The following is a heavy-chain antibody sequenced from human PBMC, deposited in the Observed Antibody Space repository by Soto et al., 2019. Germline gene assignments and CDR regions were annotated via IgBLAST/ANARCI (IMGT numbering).Heavy chain of an antibody. CDR2: ISAYNGNT. CDR3: ARDRIGGGRVGARAAGY. Sequence: ASVKVSCKASGYTFTSYGISWVRQAPGQGLEWMGWISAYNGNTNYAQKLQGRVTMTTDTSTSTAYMELRSLRSDDTAVYYCARDRIGGGRVGARAAGYWGQGTLVTVSS. CDR1: GYTFTSYG. D-gene: IGHD1-26*01. V-gene: IGHV1-18*01. J-gene: IGHJ4*02.